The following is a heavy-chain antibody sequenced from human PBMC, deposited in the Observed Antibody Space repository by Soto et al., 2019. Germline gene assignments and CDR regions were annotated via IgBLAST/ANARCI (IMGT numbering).Heavy chain of an antibody. D-gene: IGHD2-2*01. Sequence: QVQLVQSGAEVKKPGSSVKVSCKASGGTFSSYAISWVRQAPGQGLEWMGGIIPIFGTANYAQKFQGRVTITADESTSTAYMELSSLRSEDTAVYYCARDSAPKLGYCRSTSCYFRAYGMDVWGQGTTVTVSS. CDR2: IIPIFGTA. V-gene: IGHV1-69*01. J-gene: IGHJ6*02. CDR3: ARDSAPKLGYCRSTSCYFRAYGMDV. CDR1: GGTFSSYA.